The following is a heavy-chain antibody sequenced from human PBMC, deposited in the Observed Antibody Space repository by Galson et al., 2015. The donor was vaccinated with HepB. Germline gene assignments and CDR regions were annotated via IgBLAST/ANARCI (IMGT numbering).Heavy chain of an antibody. J-gene: IGHJ5*02. CDR2: IIPIFGTA. CDR1: GGTFSSYA. V-gene: IGHV1-69*13. CDR3: ARDLSYYGSGSYLVSWFDP. D-gene: IGHD3-10*01. Sequence: SVKVSCKASGGTFSSYAISWVRQAPGQGLEWMGGIIPIFGTANYAQKFQGRVTITADESTSTAYMELSSLRSEDTAVYYCARDLSYYGSGSYLVSWFDPWGQGTLVTVSS.